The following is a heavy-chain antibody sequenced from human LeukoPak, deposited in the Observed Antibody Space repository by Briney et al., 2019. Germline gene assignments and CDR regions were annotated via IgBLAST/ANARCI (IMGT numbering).Heavy chain of an antibody. CDR3: AREAVEGDYGDYDWFDP. J-gene: IGHJ5*02. D-gene: IGHD4-17*01. Sequence: SETLSLTCAVYGGSFSGYYWSWIRQPPGKGLEWIGEINHSGSTNYNPSLKSRVTISVDTSKNQFSLKLSSVTAADTAVYYYAREAVEGDYGDYDWFDPWGQGTLVTVSS. CDR1: GGSFSGYY. V-gene: IGHV4-34*01. CDR2: INHSGST.